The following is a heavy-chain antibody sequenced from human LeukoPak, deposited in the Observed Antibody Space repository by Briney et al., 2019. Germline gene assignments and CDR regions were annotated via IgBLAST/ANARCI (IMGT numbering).Heavy chain of an antibody. V-gene: IGHV3-48*04. D-gene: IGHD4-17*01. CDR3: ARAPTVTTGHYYYYYMDV. Sequence: GGSLRLSCAASGFTFGHYSMNWVRQTPGKGLEWLSYISSGSGSIYYADSVKGRFTISRDNAKNSLYLQMNSLRAEDTAVYYCARAPTVTTGHYYYYYMDVWGKGTKVTVSS. J-gene: IGHJ6*03. CDR2: ISSGSGSI. CDR1: GFTFGHYS.